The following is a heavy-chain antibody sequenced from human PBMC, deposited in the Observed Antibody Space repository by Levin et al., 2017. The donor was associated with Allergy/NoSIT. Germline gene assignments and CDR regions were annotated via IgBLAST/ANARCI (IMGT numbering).Heavy chain of an antibody. J-gene: IGHJ4*02. V-gene: IGHV4-61*01. D-gene: IGHD3-22*01. CDR1: GGSVSSGSYY. CDR2: IYYSGST. CDR3: AREILGYESRGHIDY. Sequence: GSLRLSCTVSGGSVSSGSYYWSWIRQPPGKGLEWIGYIYYSGSTNYNPSLKSRVTISVDTSKNQFSLKLSSVTAADTAVYYCAREILGYESRGHIDYWGQGTLVTVSS.